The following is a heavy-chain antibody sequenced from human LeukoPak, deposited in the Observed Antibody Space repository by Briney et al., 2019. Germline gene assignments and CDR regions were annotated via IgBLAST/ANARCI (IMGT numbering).Heavy chain of an antibody. V-gene: IGHV4-59*08. CDR3: ARHDMAVAGVDY. CDR1: GFTFSSYG. CDR2: IYKSGST. J-gene: IGHJ4*02. D-gene: IGHD6-19*01. Sequence: PGGSLRLSCAASGFTFSSYGMHWIRQPPGKGLEWIGYIYKSGSTNYNPSLKSRVTISVDTSKNQFSLKLTSVTAADTAVYYCARHDMAVAGVDYWGQGTLVTVSS.